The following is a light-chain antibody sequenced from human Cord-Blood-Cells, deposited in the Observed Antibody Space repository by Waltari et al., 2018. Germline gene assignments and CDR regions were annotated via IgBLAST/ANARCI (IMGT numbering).Light chain of an antibody. Sequence: DSQMPQSPSSLSASVGDRVTITCRASQSISSHLNWDQQKPGKAPKLLIYAASSLQSGVPSRFSGSGSGTDFTLTISSLQPEDFATYYCQQSYSTPPKFTFGPGTKVDIK. V-gene: IGKV1-39*01. J-gene: IGKJ3*01. CDR2: AAS. CDR1: QSISSH. CDR3: QQSYSTPPKFT.